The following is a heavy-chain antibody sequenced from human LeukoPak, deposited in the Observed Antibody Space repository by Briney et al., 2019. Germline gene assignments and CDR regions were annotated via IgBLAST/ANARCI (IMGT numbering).Heavy chain of an antibody. Sequence: SETLSLTCAVYGGSFSGYYWRWIRQPPGKGLEWIGEINHSGSTNYNPSLKSRVTISVDTPKNQFSLNLISVTAADTAVYYCAREFPKGGSYRFDPWGQGTLVTVSS. CDR3: AREFPKGGSYRFDP. CDR1: GGSFSGYY. CDR2: INHSGST. V-gene: IGHV4-34*01. D-gene: IGHD1-26*01. J-gene: IGHJ5*02.